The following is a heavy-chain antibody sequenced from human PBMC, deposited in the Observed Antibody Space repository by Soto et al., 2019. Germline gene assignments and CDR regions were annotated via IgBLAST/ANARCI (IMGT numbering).Heavy chain of an antibody. CDR3: ASAGSGWHHQRRLGYYYGMDV. Sequence: GASVKVSCKASGYTFTSYGISWVRQAPGQGLEWMGWISAYNGNTNYAQKLQGRVTMTTDTSTSTAYMELRSLRSDDTAVYYCASAGSGWHHQRRLGYYYGMDVWGQGTTVTVSS. D-gene: IGHD6-19*01. CDR1: GYTFTSYG. CDR2: ISAYNGNT. V-gene: IGHV1-18*01. J-gene: IGHJ6*02.